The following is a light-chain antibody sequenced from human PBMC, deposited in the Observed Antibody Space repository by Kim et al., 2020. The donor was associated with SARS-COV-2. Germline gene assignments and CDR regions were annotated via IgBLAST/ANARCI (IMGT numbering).Light chain of an antibody. J-gene: IGKJ1*01. CDR2: GAS. CDR3: QQYNNWPRGT. Sequence: STGDRATLSCRASQSVSSNLAWYQQKPGQAPRVLIYGASTRATGIPARFSGSGSGTEFTLTISSLQSEDFAVYHCQQYNNWPRGTFGQGTKVDIK. CDR1: QSVSSN. V-gene: IGKV3-15*01.